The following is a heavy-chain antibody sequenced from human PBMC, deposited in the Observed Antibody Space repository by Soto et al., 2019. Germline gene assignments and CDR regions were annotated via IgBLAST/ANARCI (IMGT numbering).Heavy chain of an antibody. D-gene: IGHD6-19*01. CDR1: GLTVSGYY. CDR3: AAEYGSGRFYVNY. V-gene: IGHV3-53*01. J-gene: IGHJ4*02. Sequence: EVQLVESGGGLIQPGGSLRLSCAVSGLTVSGYYVTWVRQTPGKGLEWVSIMYSAGGTYYEDSVEDRFTISRDNFENTEYLEMTSLRDEDTAGYYGAAEYGSGRFYVNYWGQGTLVTVSS. CDR2: MYSAGGT.